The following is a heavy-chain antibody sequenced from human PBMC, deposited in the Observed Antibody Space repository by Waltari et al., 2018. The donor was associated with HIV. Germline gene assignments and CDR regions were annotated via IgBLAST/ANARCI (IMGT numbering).Heavy chain of an antibody. J-gene: IGHJ5*02. Sequence: QVHLQQWGAGLVKPSETLSLTCAVYGGSFSGYYWPWIRQPPRKRLEWVGEINHTGSTNYNPSLKSLVTISIDTSKKQFSLKLSSVTAADTAVYYCTSLENQAKYRKGWFDPWGQGTLVTVSS. V-gene: IGHV4-34*01. CDR3: TSLENQAKYRKGWFDP. D-gene: IGHD3-16*02. CDR2: INHTGST. CDR1: GGSFSGYY.